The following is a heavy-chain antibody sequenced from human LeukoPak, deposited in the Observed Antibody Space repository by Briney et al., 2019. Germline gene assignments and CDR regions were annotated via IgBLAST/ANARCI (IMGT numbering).Heavy chain of an antibody. V-gene: IGHV1-18*01. CDR3: ATYQLLSYYYMDV. D-gene: IGHD2-2*01. CDR2: ISAYNGNT. J-gene: IGHJ6*03. Sequence: GESLKVSCKASGYTFTSYGISWVRQAPGQGLEWMGWISAYNGNTNYAQKLQGRVTMTTDTSTSTAYMELRSLRSDDTAVYYCATYQLLSYYYMDVWGKGTTVTVSS. CDR1: GYTFTSYG.